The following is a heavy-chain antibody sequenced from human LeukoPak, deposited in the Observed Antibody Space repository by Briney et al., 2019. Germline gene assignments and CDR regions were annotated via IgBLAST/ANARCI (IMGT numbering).Heavy chain of an antibody. D-gene: IGHD3-10*01. Sequence: GGSLRLSCAASGFTVSSNYMSWVRQAPGKGLEWVSVIYSGGSTYYADSVKGRFTISRDNSKNTLYLQMNSLRDEDTAVYYCAREPQGSRYYYYGMDVWGQGTTVTVSS. CDR1: GFTVSSNY. CDR3: AREPQGSRYYYYGMDV. J-gene: IGHJ6*02. CDR2: IYSGGST. V-gene: IGHV3-66*01.